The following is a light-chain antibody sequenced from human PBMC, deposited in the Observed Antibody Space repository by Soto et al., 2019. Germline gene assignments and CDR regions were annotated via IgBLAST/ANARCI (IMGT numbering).Light chain of an antibody. Sequence: EIVLTQSPATLSLSPGERASLSWGASQSVSTYLAWYQQKPGQAPRLLIYDTSNRATGVPVRFSGSGSGTDFTLTISSLEPQDFAVYYCQQRSNWPPLTFGGGTKVDIK. CDR2: DTS. CDR1: QSVSTY. V-gene: IGKV3-11*01. CDR3: QQRSNWPPLT. J-gene: IGKJ4*01.